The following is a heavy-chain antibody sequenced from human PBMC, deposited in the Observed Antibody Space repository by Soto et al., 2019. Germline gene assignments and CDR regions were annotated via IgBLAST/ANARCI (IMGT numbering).Heavy chain of an antibody. J-gene: IGHJ4*02. CDR1: GFTFENYA. V-gene: IGHV3-9*01. CDR2: ISWHSGTI. Sequence: EVQLVESGGGLVQPGRSLRLSCAASGFTFENYAMHWVRLGPGKGLEWVSGISWHSGTIGYADSVRGRFTISRDNAKNSLYLQMNSLRPADTALYYCAKEKVYSNYQYYFDSWGQGTLVTVSS. D-gene: IGHD4-4*01. CDR3: AKEKVYSNYQYYFDS.